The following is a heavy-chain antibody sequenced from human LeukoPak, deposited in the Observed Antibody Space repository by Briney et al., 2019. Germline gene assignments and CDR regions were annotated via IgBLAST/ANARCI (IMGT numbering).Heavy chain of an antibody. CDR3: VRDGVYYGSYDY. Sequence: SETLSLTCTVSGGSISSYYWSWIRQPAGKGLEWIGRIYTSGSTNYNPSLKSRVTISVDTSKNQFSLKLSSVTAADTAVYYCVRDGVYYGSYDYWGQGTLVTVSS. V-gene: IGHV4-4*07. D-gene: IGHD3-10*01. CDR2: IYTSGST. CDR1: GGSISSYY. J-gene: IGHJ4*02.